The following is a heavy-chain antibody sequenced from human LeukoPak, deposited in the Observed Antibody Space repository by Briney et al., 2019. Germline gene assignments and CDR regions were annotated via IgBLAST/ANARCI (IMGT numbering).Heavy chain of an antibody. J-gene: IGHJ3*02. CDR2: IKSKADGGTA. CDR1: GFTFSKDW. CDR3: TTYNDKDAFNI. D-gene: IGHD1-1*01. Sequence: GGSLRLSCAASGFTFSKDWMSWVRQAPGKGLEWVGRIKSKADGGTADYATPVKGRFTISRDDSKNTLYLQMNSLKTEDTAVYYCTTYNDKDAFNIWGQGTMVTVSS. V-gene: IGHV3-15*01.